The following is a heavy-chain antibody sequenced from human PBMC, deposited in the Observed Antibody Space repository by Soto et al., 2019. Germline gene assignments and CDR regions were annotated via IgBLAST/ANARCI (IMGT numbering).Heavy chain of an antibody. D-gene: IGHD6-13*01. J-gene: IGHJ4*02. V-gene: IGHV3-23*01. CDR2: ITDSGTGT. CDR1: GCTFSSCV. CDR3: AKGLINGRWYAAD. Sequence: EVHLLESGGGLVQPGESLRLSCGASGCTFSSCVMSWVRQAPWKGLEWVSCITDSGTGTYYADSVKGRFTISRDNSKNTMYLQMNNLRAEDTGVYYCAKGLINGRWYAADWGQGTLVTVSS.